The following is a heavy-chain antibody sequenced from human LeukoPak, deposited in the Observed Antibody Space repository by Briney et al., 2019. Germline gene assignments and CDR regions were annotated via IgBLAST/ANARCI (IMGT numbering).Heavy chain of an antibody. CDR3: ARVVSRLEGLGSNIAWPYYYYEVDV. V-gene: IGHV3-30*03. CDR2: ISYDGRKK. CDR1: GFTFSSHM. Sequence: GGSLRLSCAASGFTFSSHMMHWVRQAPAKGLEGVAVISYDGRKKYYGDSVKGRFTISRDNSKNTLYLQMNSLRPEDTAVFYCARVVSRLEGLGSNIAWPYYYYEVDVWGQGTTVTVSS. J-gene: IGHJ6*02. D-gene: IGHD3-3*01.